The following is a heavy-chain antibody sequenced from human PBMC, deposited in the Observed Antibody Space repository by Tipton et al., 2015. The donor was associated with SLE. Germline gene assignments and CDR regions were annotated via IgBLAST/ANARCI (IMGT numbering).Heavy chain of an antibody. CDR3: ARVCSSISCLKNYYMDV. Sequence: TLSLTCSVSGGSIRGSSYYWGWIRQPPGRGLEWIGSVYYNGNTHYNASLKSRVTISVDTSNNQFSLRLSSVTAADTAVYYCARVCSSISCLKNYYMDVWGKGTTVTVSS. V-gene: IGHV4-39*07. D-gene: IGHD2-2*01. J-gene: IGHJ6*03. CDR1: GGSIRGSSYY. CDR2: VYYNGNT.